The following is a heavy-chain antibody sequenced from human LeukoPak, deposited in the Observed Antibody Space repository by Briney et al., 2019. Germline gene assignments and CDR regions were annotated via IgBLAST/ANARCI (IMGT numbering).Heavy chain of an antibody. CDR1: GFTFSSYG. J-gene: IGHJ6*03. V-gene: IGHV3-23*01. Sequence: PGGSLRLSCAASGFTFSSYGMSWVRQAPGKGLEWVSAISGSGGSTYYADSVKGRVTISRDNSKNTLYLQMNSLRAEDTAVYYCAKRTHERAGATLYYYYYMDVWGKGTTVTVSS. D-gene: IGHD1-26*01. CDR3: AKRTHERAGATLYYYYYMDV. CDR2: ISGSGGST.